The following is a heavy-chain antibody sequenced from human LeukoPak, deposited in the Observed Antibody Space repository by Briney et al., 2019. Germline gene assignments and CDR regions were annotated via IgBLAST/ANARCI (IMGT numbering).Heavy chain of an antibody. Sequence: ASVKVSCKASGYTFTSYYMYWVRQAPGQGPEWMGIINPSGGCTTYAQRFQGRVTMTRDTSTSTVYMELSSLRSEDTAVYYCARPVYCTNGVCSDYWGQGTLVTVSS. V-gene: IGHV1-46*01. CDR1: GYTFTSYY. J-gene: IGHJ4*02. CDR2: INPSGGCT. D-gene: IGHD2-8*01. CDR3: ARPVYCTNGVCSDY.